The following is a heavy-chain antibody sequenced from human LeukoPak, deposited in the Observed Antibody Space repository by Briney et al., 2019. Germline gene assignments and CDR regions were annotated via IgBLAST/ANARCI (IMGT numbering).Heavy chain of an antibody. CDR3: QSRFLEWLLDY. D-gene: IGHD3-3*01. CDR2: IYDSGST. J-gene: IGHJ4*02. Sequence: SETLSLTCTVSGGSISSSNYFWGWIRQPPGKGLEWIGSIYDSGSTYYNPSLKSRVTISVDTSKNQFSLKLNSVTAADTAMYYCQSRFLEWLLDYWGQGTLVTVSS. CDR1: GGSISSSNYF. V-gene: IGHV4-39*01.